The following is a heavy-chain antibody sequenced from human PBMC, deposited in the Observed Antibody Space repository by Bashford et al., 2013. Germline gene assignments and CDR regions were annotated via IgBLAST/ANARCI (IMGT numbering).Heavy chain of an antibody. J-gene: IGHJ5*02. CDR3: ARDIVVVPAGMGWFDP. D-gene: IGHD2-2*01. CDR2: ISSSGSTI. V-gene: IGHV3-48*03. Sequence: VRQAPGKGLEWVSYISSSGSTIYYADSVKGRFTISRDNAKNSLYLQMNSLRAEDTAVYYCARDIVVVPAGMGWFDPWGQGTLVTVSS.